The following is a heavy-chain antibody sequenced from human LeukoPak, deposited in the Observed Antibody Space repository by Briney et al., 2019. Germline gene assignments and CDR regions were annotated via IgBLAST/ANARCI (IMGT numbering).Heavy chain of an antibody. D-gene: IGHD3-10*01. V-gene: IGHV3-23*01. Sequence: GGSLRLPCAASGFIFSSYPMSWVRQAPGKGLEWVSAIGGTAENTYYADSVKGRFSISRDNSRNTVHLQMNSLRPEDTAVYYCANQRGGFWGQGTLVTVSS. CDR2: IGGTAENT. CDR1: GFIFSSYP. J-gene: IGHJ4*02. CDR3: ANQRGGF.